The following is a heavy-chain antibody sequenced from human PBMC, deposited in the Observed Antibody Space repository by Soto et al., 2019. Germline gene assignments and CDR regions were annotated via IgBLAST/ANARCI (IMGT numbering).Heavy chain of an antibody. D-gene: IGHD2-2*01. CDR2: IYHSGST. J-gene: IGHJ5*02. V-gene: IGHV4-30-2*01. CDR1: GGSISSGGYS. Sequence: PSETLSLTCAVSGGSISSGGYSWSWIRQPPGKGLEWIGYIYHSGSTYYNPSLKSRVTISVDRSKNQFSLKLSSVTAADTAVYYCARSTSLGYCSSTSCPGGWFDPWGQGTLVTVS. CDR3: ARSTSLGYCSSTSCPGGWFDP.